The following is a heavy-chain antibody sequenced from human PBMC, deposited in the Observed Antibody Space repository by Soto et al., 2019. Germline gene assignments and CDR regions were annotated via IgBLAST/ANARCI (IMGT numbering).Heavy chain of an antibody. Sequence: SETLSLTCSVSGGPMYSYFWSWIRQPPGKGLEWIGYVYYGGSSNCNPSLKSRVTFSVDTSKNQVSLNLRSVTAADTAVYYCARADRKWLDPWGQGILVTVSS. V-gene: IGHV4-59*01. J-gene: IGHJ5*02. CDR3: ARADRKWLDP. CDR1: GGPMYSYF. CDR2: VYYGGSS.